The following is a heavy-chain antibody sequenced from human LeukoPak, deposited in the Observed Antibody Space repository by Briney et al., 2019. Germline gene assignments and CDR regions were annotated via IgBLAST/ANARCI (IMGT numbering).Heavy chain of an antibody. J-gene: IGHJ6*02. CDR2: IHYSGKT. CDR3: ARHDYDSSGYYSRAGAFSYGMDV. Sequence: SETLSLTCTVSGGSIRGDDYYWTWIRQHPGKGLEWIGYIHYSGKTSYNPSLKSRITMSVDTSKNQFSLKLNSVTAADTAVYYCARHDYDSSGYYSRAGAFSYGMDVWGQGTTVTVSS. V-gene: IGHV4-31*03. D-gene: IGHD3-22*01. CDR1: GGSIRGDDYY.